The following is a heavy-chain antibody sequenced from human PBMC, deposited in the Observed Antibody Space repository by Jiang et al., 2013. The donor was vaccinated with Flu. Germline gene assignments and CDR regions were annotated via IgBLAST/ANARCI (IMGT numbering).Heavy chain of an antibody. CDR2: INTNTGNP. Sequence: QSGSELKKPGASVKVSCKASGYTFTSYAMNWVRQAPGQGLEWMGWINTNTGNPTYAQGFTGRFVFSLDTSVSTAYLQISSLKAEDTAVYHCARSTVNLRYFDWLSEPASDYWGQGTLVTVSS. V-gene: IGHV7-4-1*02. J-gene: IGHJ4*02. CDR3: ARSTVNLRYFDWLSEPASDY. CDR1: GYTFTSYA. D-gene: IGHD3-9*01.